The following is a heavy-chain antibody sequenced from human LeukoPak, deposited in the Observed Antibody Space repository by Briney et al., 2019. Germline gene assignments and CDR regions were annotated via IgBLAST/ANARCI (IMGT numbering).Heavy chain of an antibody. Sequence: PSETLSLTCTVSGDSVSSNNYYWAWIRQPPGKGLEWIGSIYSSVSTYYNPSLKSRVTISVDTSKNQFSLRLSSVTAADTALYYCAYSGSYGHLGYWGQGIPVTVSS. D-gene: IGHD1-26*01. CDR2: IYSSVST. CDR3: AYSGSYGHLGY. V-gene: IGHV4-39*01. J-gene: IGHJ4*02. CDR1: GDSVSSNNYY.